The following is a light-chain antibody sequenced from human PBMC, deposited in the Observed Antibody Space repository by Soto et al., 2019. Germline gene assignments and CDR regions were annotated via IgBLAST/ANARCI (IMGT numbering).Light chain of an antibody. CDR1: QSISSW. CDR3: QQYNSYSWT. J-gene: IGKJ1*01. V-gene: IGKV1-5*01. Sequence: DSQITQSRSTLSASVGDRVTLTCRGSQSISSWLAWYQQKPGKAPKLLIYDASSLESGVPSRFSGSGSGTEFTLTISSLQPDDFATYYCQQYNSYSWTFGQGAKVDIK. CDR2: DAS.